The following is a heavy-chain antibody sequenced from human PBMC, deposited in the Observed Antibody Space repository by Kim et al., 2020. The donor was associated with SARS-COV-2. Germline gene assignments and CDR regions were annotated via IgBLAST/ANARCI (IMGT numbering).Heavy chain of an antibody. J-gene: IGHJ4*02. V-gene: IGHV1-8*01. CDR2: T. Sequence: TGYAQKFQGRVTMTRNTSISTAYMELSSLRSEDTAVYYCARDGDYVAGDYWGQGTLVTVSS. CDR3: ARDGDYVAGDY. D-gene: IGHD4-17*01.